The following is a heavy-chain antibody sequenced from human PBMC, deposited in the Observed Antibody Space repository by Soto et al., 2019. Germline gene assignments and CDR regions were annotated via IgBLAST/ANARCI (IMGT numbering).Heavy chain of an antibody. CDR3: ARAYFDWSSRSSYYYGMDV. CDR2: IYYSGST. J-gene: IGHJ6*02. Sequence: PSETLSLTCTVSGGSISSGGYYWSWIRQHPGKGLEWIGYIYYSGSTYYNPSLKSRVTISVDTSKNQFSLKLSSVTAADTAVYYCARAYFDWSSRSSYYYGMDVRGQGTTVTVSS. D-gene: IGHD3-9*01. V-gene: IGHV4-31*03. CDR1: GGSISSGGYY.